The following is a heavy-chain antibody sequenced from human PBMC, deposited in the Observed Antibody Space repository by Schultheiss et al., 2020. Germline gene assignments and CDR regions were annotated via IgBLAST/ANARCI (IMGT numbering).Heavy chain of an antibody. J-gene: IGHJ4*02. CDR2: IYHSGST. V-gene: IGHV4-39*07. D-gene: IGHD3-9*01. CDR1: GGSISSGSYY. Sequence: SETLSLTCTVSGGSISSGSYYWGWIRQPPGKGLEWIGSIYHSGSTYYNPSLKSRVTISVDTSKNQFSLKLSSVTAADTAVYYCARGGVGLRYFDWWEYYFDYWGQGTLVTVSS. CDR3: ARGGVGLRYFDWWEYYFDY.